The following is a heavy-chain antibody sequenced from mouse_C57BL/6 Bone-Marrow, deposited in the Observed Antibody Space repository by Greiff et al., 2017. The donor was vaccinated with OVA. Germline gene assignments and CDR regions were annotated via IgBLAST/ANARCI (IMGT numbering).Heavy chain of an antibody. CDR3: TSEGYYVDY. V-gene: IGHV5-9-1*02. Sequence: LAKPGGSLKLSCAASGFTFSSYAMSWVRQTPEKRLEWVAYISSGGDYIYYADTVKGRFTISRDTARNTLYLQMSSLKSEDTAMYYFTSEGYYVDYWGQGTTLTVPS. J-gene: IGHJ2*01. D-gene: IGHD2-1*01. CDR1: GFTFSSYA. CDR2: ISSGGDYI.